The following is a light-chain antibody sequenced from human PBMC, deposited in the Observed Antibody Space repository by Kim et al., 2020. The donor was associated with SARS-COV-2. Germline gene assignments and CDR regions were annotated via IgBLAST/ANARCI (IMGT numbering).Light chain of an antibody. J-gene: IGKJ2*01. CDR1: QTINKY. CDR3: QQSYSTPYT. CDR2: AAS. V-gene: IGKV1-39*01. Sequence: ASVGETVTITCRASQTINKYLNWYQQKPGKAPKFLIYAASSLQSAVPSRFSGRGSGTDFTLTISSLQPEDFATYYCQQSYSTPYTFGQGTKLEI.